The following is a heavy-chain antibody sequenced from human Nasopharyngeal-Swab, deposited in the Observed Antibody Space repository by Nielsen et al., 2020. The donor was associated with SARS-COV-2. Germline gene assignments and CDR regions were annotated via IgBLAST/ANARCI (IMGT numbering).Heavy chain of an antibody. D-gene: IGHD3-10*01. CDR3: AKANVLFWFGQFKNDGFDI. J-gene: IGHJ3*02. V-gene: IGHV3-30*18. CDR2: ISYEGSKK. CDR1: GFSFNNYG. Sequence: GGSLTLSCTASGFSFNNYGMHWVRQAPGKGLEWVAVISYEGSKKFYAESVEGRFTISRDYSKSTLYLQMDSLRTEDTAMYYCAKANVLFWFGQFKNDGFDIWGQGTMVAVSS.